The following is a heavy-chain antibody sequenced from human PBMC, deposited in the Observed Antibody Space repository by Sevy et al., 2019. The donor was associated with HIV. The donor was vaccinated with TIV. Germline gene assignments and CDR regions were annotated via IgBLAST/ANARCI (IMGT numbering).Heavy chain of an antibody. D-gene: IGHD1-26*01. V-gene: IGHV3-7*01. Sequence: GGSLRLSCAASGFTFSPYWMTWVRQAPGKGLEWVANIRPDGSDKYYVDSVKGRFTISRDKAKKSLYLQMNSLRADDTAMYYCARGVGLDCWGQGALVTVSS. CDR3: ARGVGLDC. CDR2: IRPDGSDK. CDR1: GFTFSPYW. J-gene: IGHJ4*02.